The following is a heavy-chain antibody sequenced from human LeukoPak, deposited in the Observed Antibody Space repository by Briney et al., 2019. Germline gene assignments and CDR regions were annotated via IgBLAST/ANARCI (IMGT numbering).Heavy chain of an antibody. CDR2: ITSDGSDT. CDR1: GLTFRNYW. D-gene: IGHD1/OR15-1a*01. Sequence: GSLRLSCVASGLTFRNYWMHWVRQAPGKGLMWLSRITSDGSDTIYADSGKGRFTISRDNAKNTLYLQMNSLSAEDTAVYYCATGGEQYYDYWGQGTLVTVSS. CDR3: ATGGEQYYDY. J-gene: IGHJ4*02. V-gene: IGHV3-74*01.